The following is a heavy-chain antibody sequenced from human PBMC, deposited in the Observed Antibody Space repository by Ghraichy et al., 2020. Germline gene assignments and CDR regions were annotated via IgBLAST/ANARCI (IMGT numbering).Heavy chain of an antibody. V-gene: IGHV4-59*01. CDR2: IYYSGST. D-gene: IGHD4-17*01. CDR3: AREVKTVTTYNWFDP. Sequence: TLSLTCTVSGGSISSYYWSWIRQPPGKGLEWIGYIYYSGSTNYNPSLKSRVTISVDTSKNQFSLKLSSVTAADTAVYYCAREVKTVTTYNWFDPWGQGTLVTVSS. CDR1: GGSISSYY. J-gene: IGHJ5*02.